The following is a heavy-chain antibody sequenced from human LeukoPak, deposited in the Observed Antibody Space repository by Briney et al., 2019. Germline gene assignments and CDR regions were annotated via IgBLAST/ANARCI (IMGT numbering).Heavy chain of an antibody. CDR2: ISGSGGNS. Sequence: GGSLRLSCAASGFTFSNYAMSWVRQAPGKGLEWVSGISGSGGNSYYADSVKGRFTISRDNSKNTLYLQMNSLRAEDTAVYYCARDGYYDSSGPNTNWGQGTLVTVSS. D-gene: IGHD3-22*01. CDR3: ARDGYYDSSGPNTN. J-gene: IGHJ4*02. CDR1: GFTFSNYA. V-gene: IGHV3-23*01.